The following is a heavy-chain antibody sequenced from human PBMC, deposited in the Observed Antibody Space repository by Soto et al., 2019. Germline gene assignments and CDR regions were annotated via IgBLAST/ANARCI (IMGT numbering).Heavy chain of an antibody. CDR3: ARGGYSSSWYYYYYYYMDV. D-gene: IGHD6-13*01. J-gene: IGHJ6*03. CDR2: ISSSGSTI. Sequence: GGSLRLSCAASGFTFSDYYMSWIRQAPGKGLEWVSYISSSGSTIYYADSVKGRFTISRDNAKNSLYLQMNSLRAEDTAVYYCARGGYSSSWYYYYYYYMDVWGKGTTVTVSS. CDR1: GFTFSDYY. V-gene: IGHV3-11*01.